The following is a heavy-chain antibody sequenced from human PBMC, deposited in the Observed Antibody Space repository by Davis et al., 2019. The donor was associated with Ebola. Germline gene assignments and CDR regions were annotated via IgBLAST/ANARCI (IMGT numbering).Heavy chain of an antibody. J-gene: IGHJ4*02. CDR2: ISSGGGAP. CDR3: AKSGSGWSFDY. Sequence: PGGSLRLSCAASGFTFSNYWMHWVRQAPGKGLEWVSDISSGGGAPYYADSVKGRFTTFRDNSKNTLYLQMDSLRAEDTAIYYCAKSGSGWSFDYWGQGTLVAVSS. V-gene: IGHV3-23*01. D-gene: IGHD6-19*01. CDR1: GFTFSNYW.